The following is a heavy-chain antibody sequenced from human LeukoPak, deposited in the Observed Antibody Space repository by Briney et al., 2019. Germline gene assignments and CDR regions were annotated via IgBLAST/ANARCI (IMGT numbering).Heavy chain of an antibody. CDR3: TRRVDATRWYDP. Sequence: TGGSLRLSCAASGFTFSTYWMHWVRQAPGEGLVRVSRISDDGTTTIYADSVKGRFTISRDNAKNTLYLEMNSLRVEDAAVYYCTRRVDATRWYDPWGQGTLVTVSS. CDR2: ISDDGTTT. CDR1: GFTFSTYW. V-gene: IGHV3-74*01. J-gene: IGHJ5*02. D-gene: IGHD2-15*01.